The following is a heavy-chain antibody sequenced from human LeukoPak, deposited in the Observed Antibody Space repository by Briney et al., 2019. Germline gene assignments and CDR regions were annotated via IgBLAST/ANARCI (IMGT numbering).Heavy chain of an antibody. V-gene: IGHV3-53*01. J-gene: IGHJ4*02. CDR2: VYSGGST. D-gene: IGHD3-22*01. CDR1: GFIVNYNY. Sequence: GGSLRLSCAASGFIVNYNYMSWVRQPPGKGLEWVSVVYSGGSTYYADSVKGRFTISRDNPKNTLYLQMNSLRAEDTAVYFCAKRGVVIRVILVGFHKEAYYFDSWGQGALVTVSS. CDR3: AKRGVVIRVILVGFHKEAYYFDS.